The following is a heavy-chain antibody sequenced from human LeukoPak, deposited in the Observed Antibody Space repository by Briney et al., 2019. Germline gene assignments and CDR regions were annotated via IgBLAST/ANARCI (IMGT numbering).Heavy chain of an antibody. J-gene: IGHJ4*02. V-gene: IGHV3-13*01. Sequence: GGSQRLSCAASGFTFSSYDMHWVRQATGKGLEWVSAIGTAGDTYYPGSVKGRFTISRENAKNSLYLQMNSLRAGDTAVYYCARSSSTSWTFDYWGQGTLVTVSS. CDR3: ARSSSTSWTFDY. CDR1: GFTFSSYD. D-gene: IGHD2-2*01. CDR2: IGTAGDT.